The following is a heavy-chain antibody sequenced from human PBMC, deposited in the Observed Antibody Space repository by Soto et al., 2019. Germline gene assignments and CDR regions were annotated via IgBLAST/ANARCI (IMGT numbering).Heavy chain of an antibody. Sequence: QVQLVESGGGEVQPGRSLTISCAASGFTFSTYGMHWVRQTPGKGLEWVAVISYDGTNKFYSDSVKGRFTISRDNFKNTLTRQRNSLRADDTAVYSCAKDLQSYGDYDYYCYGMDVWGLGTRVTVSS. CDR3: AKDLQSYGDYDYYCYGMDV. D-gene: IGHD4-17*01. CDR2: ISYDGTNK. J-gene: IGHJ6*02. V-gene: IGHV3-30*18. CDR1: GFTFSTYG.